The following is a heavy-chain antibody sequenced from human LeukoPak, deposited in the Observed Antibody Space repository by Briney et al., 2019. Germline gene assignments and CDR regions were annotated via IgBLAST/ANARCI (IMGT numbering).Heavy chain of an antibody. D-gene: IGHD1-26*01. CDR1: GFTFSDYY. V-gene: IGHV3-11*06. CDR3: ARVGSRGYYFDY. J-gene: IGHJ4*02. CDR2: ISGSSTYT. Sequence: GGSLRLSCASSGFTFSDYYMSWIRQAPGKGLEWVSHISGSSTYTNYADSVKGRFTISRDNANNSLYLQMNSLTAEDRTVFYCARVGSRGYYFDYWGQGTLVSVSS.